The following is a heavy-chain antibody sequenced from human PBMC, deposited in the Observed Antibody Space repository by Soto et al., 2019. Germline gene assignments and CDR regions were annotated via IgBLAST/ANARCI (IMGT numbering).Heavy chain of an antibody. D-gene: IGHD5-12*01. J-gene: IGHJ6*02. Sequence: GGSLRLSCAASGFSFSNAWMNWVRQAPGKGLEWVGRIKSQTDGETTDYAAPVKGRFTISRDDSKNTLYLQMNSLKTEDTAVYYCTTDPWHGMDVWGQGTTVTVSS. CDR3: TTDPWHGMDV. V-gene: IGHV3-15*07. CDR2: IKSQTDGETT. CDR1: GFSFSNAW.